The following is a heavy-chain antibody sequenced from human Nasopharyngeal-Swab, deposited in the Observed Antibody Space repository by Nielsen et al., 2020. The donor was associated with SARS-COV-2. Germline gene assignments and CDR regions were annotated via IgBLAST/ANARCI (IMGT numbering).Heavy chain of an antibody. CDR2: ISSDGSDK. V-gene: IGHV3-30*03. CDR1: RFTFSRWP. D-gene: IGHD2-15*01. CDR3: ASLRADTPDFAY. Sequence: GGSLRLSCVASRFTFSRWPMHWVRQAPGKGLEWVTVISSDGSDKQYVDSVKGRFTISRDNSKNTLYLQVKSLRADDTGVYYCASLRADTPDFAYLGQGTLDTVSS. J-gene: IGHJ4*02.